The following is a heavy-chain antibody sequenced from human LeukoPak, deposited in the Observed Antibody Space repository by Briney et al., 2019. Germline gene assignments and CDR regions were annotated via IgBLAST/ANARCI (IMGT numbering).Heavy chain of an antibody. D-gene: IGHD3-22*01. CDR1: GFTFDDYA. CDR3: AKDIYYDSSGSRYFDL. J-gene: IGHJ2*01. V-gene: IGHV3-9*01. Sequence: PGRSLRLSCAASGFTFDDYAMHWVRQAPGKGLEWVSGISWNSGSIGYADSVKGRFTISRDNAKNYLYLQMNSLRAEDTALYYCAKDIYYDSSGSRYFDLWGRGTLVTVSS. CDR2: ISWNSGSI.